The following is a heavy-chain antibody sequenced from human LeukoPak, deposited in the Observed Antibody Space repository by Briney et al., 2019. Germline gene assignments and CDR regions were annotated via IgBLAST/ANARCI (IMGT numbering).Heavy chain of an antibody. D-gene: IGHD2-15*01. J-gene: IGHJ6*03. Sequence: GGSLRLSCAASGFTFSSYSMNWVRQAPGKGLEWVSSISSSSSYIYYADSVKGRFTISRDIAKNSLYLQMNSLRAEDTAVYYCARDYSEYYYYYYMDVWGKGTTVTVS. CDR1: GFTFSSYS. CDR2: ISSSSSYI. V-gene: IGHV3-21*01. CDR3: ARDYSEYYYYYYMDV.